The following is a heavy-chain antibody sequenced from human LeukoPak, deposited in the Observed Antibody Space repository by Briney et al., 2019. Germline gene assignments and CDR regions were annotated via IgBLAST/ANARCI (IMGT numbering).Heavy chain of an antibody. CDR1: EFTFSNFA. CDR3: AKGSGGSCRDAFDI. CDR2: ISGSGGST. Sequence: PGGSLSLSCAASEFTFSNFAINWVRQAPGKGLEWVSSISGSGGSTYYADSMKGRFTISRDNSKNTLYLQMNNLRAEDTAVYYCAKGSGGSCRDAFDIWGQGTVVTVSS. J-gene: IGHJ3*02. D-gene: IGHD2-15*01. V-gene: IGHV3-23*01.